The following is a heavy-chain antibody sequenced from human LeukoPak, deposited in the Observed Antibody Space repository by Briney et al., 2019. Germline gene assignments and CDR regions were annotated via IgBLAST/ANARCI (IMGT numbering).Heavy chain of an antibody. CDR3: ATDKSSGWYSWFDP. D-gene: IGHD6-19*01. J-gene: IGHJ5*02. CDR1: GYTLTELS. V-gene: IGHV1-24*01. CDR2: FDPEDGET. Sequence: ASVKVSCKVSGYTLTELSMHWVRQAPGKGLEWMGGFDPEDGETIYAQKFQGRVTMTEDTSTDTAYMELSSLRSEDMAVYYCATDKSSGWYSWFDPWGQGTLVTVSP.